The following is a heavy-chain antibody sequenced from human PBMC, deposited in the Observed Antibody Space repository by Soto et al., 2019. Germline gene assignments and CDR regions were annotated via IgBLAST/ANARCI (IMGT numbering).Heavy chain of an antibody. CDR3: ARGVTYYSASSGYASDY. D-gene: IGHD3-22*01. CDR1: GYTFTSYG. V-gene: IGHV1-18*04. J-gene: IGHJ4*02. Sequence: ASVKVSCKASGYTFTSYGISWVRQAPGQGLEWMGWISAYNGNTNYAQKLQGRVTMTTDTSTSTAYMELRSLRSDDTAVYYCARGVTYYSASSGYASDYLGQASLVTVS. CDR2: ISAYNGNT.